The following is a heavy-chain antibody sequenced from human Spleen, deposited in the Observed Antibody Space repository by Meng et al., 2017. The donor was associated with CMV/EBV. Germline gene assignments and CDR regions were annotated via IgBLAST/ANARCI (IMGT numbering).Heavy chain of an antibody. V-gene: IGHV4-61*01. Sequence: SGGSVSSGNLYWSWIRQTPGKGLEWIGYMFYRGSTNYNPSLKSRVSISIDASKNQFSLKLDSVTAADTAIYYCATRTVSTANIKHFDSWGQGTLVTVSS. CDR3: ATRTVSTANIKHFDS. CDR2: MFYRGST. CDR1: GGSVSSGNLY. D-gene: IGHD5/OR15-5a*01. J-gene: IGHJ4*02.